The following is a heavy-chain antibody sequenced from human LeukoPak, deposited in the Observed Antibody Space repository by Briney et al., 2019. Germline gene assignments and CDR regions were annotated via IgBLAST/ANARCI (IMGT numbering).Heavy chain of an antibody. V-gene: IGHV3-30*18. CDR3: AKDLSGGSRRAY. D-gene: IGHD6-19*01. Sequence: PGGSLRLSCAAAGFTFSTYGMHWVRHAPGKVQEWAAVISYDGSNKYYAYSVKGRFTITRDNSKNTLYRQMNRLRAEDTGVYYCAKDLSGGSRRAYWGQGTLVTVSS. CDR2: ISYDGSNK. J-gene: IGHJ4*02. CDR1: GFTFSTYG.